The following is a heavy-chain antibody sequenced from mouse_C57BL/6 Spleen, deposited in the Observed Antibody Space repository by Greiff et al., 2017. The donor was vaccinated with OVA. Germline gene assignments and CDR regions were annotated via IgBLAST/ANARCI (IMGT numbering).Heavy chain of an antibody. J-gene: IGHJ4*01. CDR2: IWSGGST. CDR1: GFSLTSYG. Sequence: VMLVESGPGLVQPSQSLSITCTVSGFSLTSYGVHWVRQSPGKGLEWLGEIWSGGSTDYNAAFISRLSISKNNSKSQVFFKMNSLQADDTAIYYCARNCDKSAMDYWGQGTSVTVSS. CDR3: ARNCDKSAMDY. V-gene: IGHV2-2*01.